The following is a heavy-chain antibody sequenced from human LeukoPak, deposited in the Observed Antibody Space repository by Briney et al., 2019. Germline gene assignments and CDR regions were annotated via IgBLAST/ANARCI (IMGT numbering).Heavy chain of an antibody. D-gene: IGHD3-10*01. Sequence: GGSLRLSCAASGFTFSSYGMHWVRQAPGKGLEWVAFIRYDGSNKYYADSVKGRFTISRDNSKNTLYLQMNSLRAEDTAVYYCAKEGTRITMVRGVIHEAYFDYWGQGTLVTVSS. CDR1: GFTFSSYG. CDR2: IRYDGSNK. J-gene: IGHJ4*02. CDR3: AKEGTRITMVRGVIHEAYFDY. V-gene: IGHV3-30*02.